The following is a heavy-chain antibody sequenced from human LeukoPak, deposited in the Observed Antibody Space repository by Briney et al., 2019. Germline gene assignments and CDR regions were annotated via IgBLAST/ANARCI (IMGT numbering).Heavy chain of an antibody. CDR3: AKDKTAAAGTGAAAFDI. V-gene: IGHV3-9*01. CDR1: GFTFDDYA. CDR2: ISWNSGSI. D-gene: IGHD6-13*01. Sequence: PGGSLRLSCAASGFTFDDYATHWVRQAPGKGLEWVSGISWNSGSIGYADSVKGRFTISRDNAKNSLYLQMNSLRAEDTALYYCAKDKTAAAGTGAAAFDIWGQGTMVTVSS. J-gene: IGHJ3*02.